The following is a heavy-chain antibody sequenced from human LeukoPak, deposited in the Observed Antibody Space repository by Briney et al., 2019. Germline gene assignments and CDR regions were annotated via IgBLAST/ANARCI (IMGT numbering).Heavy chain of an antibody. J-gene: IGHJ5*02. CDR3: VRVWGSSSLNWFDP. CDR2: INHSGST. Sequence: SETLSLTCAVYGGSFSGYHWSWIRQPPGKGLEWIGEINHSGSTNYNPSLKSRVTISVDTSKNQVSLKLSSVTAADTAVYYCVRVWGSSSLNWFDPWGQGTLVIVSS. CDR1: GGSFSGYH. V-gene: IGHV4-34*01. D-gene: IGHD6-13*01.